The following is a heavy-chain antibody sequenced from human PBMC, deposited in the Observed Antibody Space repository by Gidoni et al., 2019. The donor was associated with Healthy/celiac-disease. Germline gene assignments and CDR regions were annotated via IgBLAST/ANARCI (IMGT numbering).Heavy chain of an antibody. J-gene: IGHJ6*02. CDR3: TTARKAGAYYYYYYGMDV. CDR2: IKSKTDGGTT. V-gene: IGHV3-15*01. Sequence: EVQPVQSGGGLVKPGGSLRLSCAASGFTFTNPWIRWVRQAPGKGLEWVGRIKSKTDGGTTDYAAPVKGRFTISRDDSKNTLYLQMNSLKTEDTAVYYCTTARKAGAYYYYYYGMDVWGQGTTVTVSS. CDR1: GFTFTNPW. D-gene: IGHD1-26*01.